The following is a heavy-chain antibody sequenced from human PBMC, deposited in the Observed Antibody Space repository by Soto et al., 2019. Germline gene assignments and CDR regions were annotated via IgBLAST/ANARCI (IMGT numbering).Heavy chain of an antibody. Sequence: SEILSLTCTVSGGSISSGGCYWSWIRQHPGEGLEWIGYIYYSGSTYYNPSLKSRVTISVDTSKNQFSLKLSSVTAADTAVYYCARQTPEWAYFDYWGQGTLVTVSS. CDR1: GGSISSGGCY. CDR3: ARQTPEWAYFDY. D-gene: IGHD1-26*01. CDR2: IYYSGST. V-gene: IGHV4-31*03. J-gene: IGHJ4*02.